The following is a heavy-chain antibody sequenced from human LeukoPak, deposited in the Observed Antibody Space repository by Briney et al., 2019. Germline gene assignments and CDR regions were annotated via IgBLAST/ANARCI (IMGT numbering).Heavy chain of an antibody. V-gene: IGHV3-64*01. D-gene: IGHD2/OR15-2a*01. CDR2: MSSDGGTT. Sequence: GGSLRLSCAASGFTFTNYAMHWVRQAPGKGLEYVSAMSSDGGTTYYANSVKGRFTTSRDTSKNTLYLQMGSLRAEDGAVYYCARGGSLSAYDSWGQGTLVTVSS. J-gene: IGHJ4*02. CDR1: GFTFTNYA. CDR3: ARGGSLSAYDS.